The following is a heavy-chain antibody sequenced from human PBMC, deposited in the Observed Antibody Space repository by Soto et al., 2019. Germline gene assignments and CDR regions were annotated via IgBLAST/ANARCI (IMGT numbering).Heavy chain of an antibody. V-gene: IGHV4-4*02. CDR2: VFHSGST. J-gene: IGHJ4*02. Sequence: PSETLSLTCAVSGDSISSSNWWSWVRQPPGKGLQWIGEVFHSGSTNYNPSLKSRVTISVDKSKNQFSLRLSSVTAADTAVYYCARARGDFGGNLYFDYWGQGTLVTVSS. CDR3: ARARGDFGGNLYFDY. D-gene: IGHD4-17*01. CDR1: GDSISSSNW.